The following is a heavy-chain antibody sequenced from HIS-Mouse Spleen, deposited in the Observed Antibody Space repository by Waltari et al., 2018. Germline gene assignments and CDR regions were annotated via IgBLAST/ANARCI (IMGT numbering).Heavy chain of an antibody. V-gene: IGHV4-39*07. CDR3: AREIPYSSSWYDWYFDL. CDR2: IYYSGST. Sequence: QLQLQESGPGLVKPSETLSLTCTVAGGSLSSSDYYWAWLRQPPGTGLEWIGSIYYSGSTYYNPSLKSRVTISVDTSKNQFSLKLSSVTAADTAVYYCAREIPYSSSWYDWYFDLWGRGTLVTVSS. J-gene: IGHJ2*01. CDR1: GGSLSSSDYY. D-gene: IGHD6-13*01.